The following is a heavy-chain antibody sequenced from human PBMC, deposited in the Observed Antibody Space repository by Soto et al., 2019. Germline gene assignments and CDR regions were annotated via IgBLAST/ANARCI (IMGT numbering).Heavy chain of an antibody. V-gene: IGHV1-2*02. CDR2: SSPRRGDH. Sequence: QLVQSGAEVTKPGASVKVSCKTSGYNFSAHYIHWVRQPPGQGLEWMGWSSPRRGDHLSADKFQDVLTLATATATPTASMRLSGLRVNDSAVYYCAKGGCYGHGQWGKGTALIVSS. D-gene: IGHD1-26*01. CDR1: GYNFSAHY. J-gene: IGHJ4*02. CDR3: AKGGCYGHGQ.